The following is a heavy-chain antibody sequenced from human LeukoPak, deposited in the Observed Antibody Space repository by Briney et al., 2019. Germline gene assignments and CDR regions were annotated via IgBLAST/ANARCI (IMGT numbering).Heavy chain of an antibody. Sequence: GGSLRLSCVASGFTFSSYSMNWVRQAPGKGLEWVSYISGSSSYINYADSVKGRFTISRDNAKSSLYLQMNSLRAEDTAVYYCARADYYAFDYWGQGIRVTVPS. CDR1: GFTFSSYS. CDR2: ISGSSSYI. V-gene: IGHV3-21*01. J-gene: IGHJ4*02. D-gene: IGHD3-9*01. CDR3: ARADYYAFDY.